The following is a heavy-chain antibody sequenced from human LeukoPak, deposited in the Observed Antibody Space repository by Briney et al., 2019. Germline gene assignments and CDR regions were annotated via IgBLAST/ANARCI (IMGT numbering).Heavy chain of an antibody. J-gene: IGHJ4*02. CDR2: IYTSGST. Sequence: PSETLSLTCTVFRGSISSYHWNWIRQPAGKGLEWIGRIYTSGSTTCNPSLKSRVTISVDKSKNQFSLKLRSVTAADTAVYYCAREGDYYFDYWGQGPLVTVSS. CDR3: AREGDYYFDY. D-gene: IGHD2-21*02. CDR1: RGSISSYH. V-gene: IGHV4-4*07.